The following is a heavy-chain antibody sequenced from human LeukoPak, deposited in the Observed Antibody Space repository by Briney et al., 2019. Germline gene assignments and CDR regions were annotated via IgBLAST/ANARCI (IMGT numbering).Heavy chain of an antibody. CDR3: AKEFGYGDCGPYYFDY. CDR1: GFTFTTYA. CDR2: TSGSGGRT. J-gene: IGHJ4*02. V-gene: IGHV3-23*01. D-gene: IGHD4-17*01. Sequence: GGSLRLSCAASGFTFTTYAMSWVRQVPGKGLEWVSATSGSGGRTYYADSVKGRFTISRDNSKNTLYLQMNSLRAEDTAVYYCAKEFGYGDCGPYYFDYWGQGTLVTVSS.